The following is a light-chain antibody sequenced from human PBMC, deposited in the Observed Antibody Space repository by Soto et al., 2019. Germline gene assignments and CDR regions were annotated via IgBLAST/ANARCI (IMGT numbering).Light chain of an antibody. Sequence: QAASVSGSPGQSITISCTGTSSDVGGYNYVSWYQQHPGKAPKLMIYDVSNRPSGVSNRFSGSKSGNTASLTISGLQAEDEADDYCSSYTSSSTQVFGTGTKLTVL. CDR3: SSYTSSSTQV. CDR2: DVS. J-gene: IGLJ1*01. CDR1: SSDVGGYNY. V-gene: IGLV2-14*01.